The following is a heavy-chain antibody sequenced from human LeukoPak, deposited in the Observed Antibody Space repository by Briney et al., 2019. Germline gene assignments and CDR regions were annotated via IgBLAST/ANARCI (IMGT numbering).Heavy chain of an antibody. CDR2: INHSGRT. D-gene: IGHD3-10*01. V-gene: IGHV4-34*01. CDR1: GASLSGYY. Sequence: PSETLSLTCAVYGASLSGYYWSWIRQPPGKGLKWIGEINHSGRTNYNPSLKSRVTISVDTSKNQFSLKLSSVTAADTAVYYCARGGRDYGSGSYGYWGQGTLVTVSS. CDR3: ARGGRDYGSGSYGY. J-gene: IGHJ4*02.